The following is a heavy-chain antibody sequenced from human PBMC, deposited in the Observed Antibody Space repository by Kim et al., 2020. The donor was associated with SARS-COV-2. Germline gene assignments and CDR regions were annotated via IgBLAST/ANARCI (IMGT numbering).Heavy chain of an antibody. D-gene: IGHD3-10*01. CDR2: ISANHDGKFI. J-gene: IGHJ4*02. CDR3: ARKTPGTVYFDY. CDR1: GFNLRHFE. Sequence: GGSLRLSCATSGFNLRHFELNWVRQAPGKGLEWLSYISANHDGKFIKYADSVKGRFTLSRDTAKNSVYLQMNSLSAEDAAVYYCARKTPGTVYFDYWGQGTLVTVSS. V-gene: IGHV3-48*03.